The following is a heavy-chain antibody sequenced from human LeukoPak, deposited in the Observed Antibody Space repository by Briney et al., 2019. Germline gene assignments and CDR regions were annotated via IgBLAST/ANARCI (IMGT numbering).Heavy chain of an antibody. Sequence: SETLSLTCTVSGYSISSGYYWGWTRQPPGKGLEWIGSIYHSGSTYYNPSLKSRVTISVDTSKNQFSLKLSSVTAADTAVYYCARGHDYGDYESGFDYWGQGTLVTVSS. V-gene: IGHV4-38-2*02. J-gene: IGHJ4*02. CDR3: ARGHDYGDYESGFDY. CDR2: IYHSGST. CDR1: GYSISSGYY. D-gene: IGHD4-17*01.